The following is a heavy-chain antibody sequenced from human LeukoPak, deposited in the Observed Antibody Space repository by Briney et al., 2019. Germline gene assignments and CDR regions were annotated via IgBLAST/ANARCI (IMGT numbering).Heavy chain of an antibody. V-gene: IGHV3-21*01. Sequence: GGSLRLSCAASGFTFSSYSMSWVRQAPGKGLEWVSFISSSSNYLYYADSVKGRFTISRDNAKNSLYLQMNSLRAEDTAVYYCARDVAARPRWFAPWGQEPWSPSPQ. CDR3: ARDVAARPRWFAP. CDR2: ISSSSNYL. D-gene: IGHD6-6*01. CDR1: GFTFSSYS. J-gene: IGHJ5*02.